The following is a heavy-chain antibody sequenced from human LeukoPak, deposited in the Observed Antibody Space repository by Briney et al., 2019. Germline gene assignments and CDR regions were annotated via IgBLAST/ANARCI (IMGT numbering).Heavy chain of an antibody. CDR2: IWHDGSNK. Sequence: GGFLRLSCAASGFSFSTYGMHWVRQAPGKGLEWLALIWHDGSNKYYADSVKGRFTISRDNSKNTLYLQLNNLRAEDTGVYYCAGDTPPGGDYYFEYWGQGTLVTVSS. CDR3: AGDTPPGGDYYFEY. V-gene: IGHV3-33*01. D-gene: IGHD3-16*01. CDR1: GFSFSTYG. J-gene: IGHJ4*02.